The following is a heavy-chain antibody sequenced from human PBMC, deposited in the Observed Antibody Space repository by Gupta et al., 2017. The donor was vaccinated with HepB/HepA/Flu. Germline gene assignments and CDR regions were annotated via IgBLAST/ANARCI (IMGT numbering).Heavy chain of an antibody. D-gene: IGHD3-22*01. CDR1: GFTFRNYA. Sequence: QVQLVESGGGVVQPGKSLRLSCAVSGFTFRNYAMHWVRQTPGKGLEWVAIISKDAFSKNYVDSVKGRFTISRDNSKNTVYLQMNSLRVEDTAVYYCAKDVGHYYDSSGYYFNDWGQGILVTVSS. V-gene: IGHV3-30*18. CDR3: AKDVGHYYDSSGYYFND. J-gene: IGHJ4*02. CDR2: ISKDAFSK.